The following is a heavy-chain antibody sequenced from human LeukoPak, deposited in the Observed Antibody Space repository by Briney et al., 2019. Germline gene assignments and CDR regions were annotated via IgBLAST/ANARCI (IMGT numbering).Heavy chain of an antibody. CDR1: GFTFSSYA. V-gene: IGHV3-30*04. D-gene: IGHD6-13*01. Sequence: PGRSLRLSCAASGFTFSSYAMHWVRQAPGKGLEWVAVISYDGSNKYYADSVKGRFTISRDNSKNTLYLQMNSLRAEDTAVYYCARDAGSSWYEGAFDIWGQGTMVTVSS. J-gene: IGHJ3*02. CDR3: ARDAGSSWYEGAFDI. CDR2: ISYDGSNK.